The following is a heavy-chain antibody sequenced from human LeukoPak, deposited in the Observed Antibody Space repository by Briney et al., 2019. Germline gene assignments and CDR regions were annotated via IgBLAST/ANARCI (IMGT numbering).Heavy chain of an antibody. D-gene: IGHD2-15*01. CDR1: GGSINKSNW. J-gene: IGHJ3*02. V-gene: IGHV4-4*02. CDR3: AREPLDCNGGSCFGGDTAFDI. CDR2: IYHSGST. Sequence: SETLSLTCAVSGGSINKSNWWSWVRQPPGKGLERIGEIYHSGSTNYNPSLKSRVTISVDKSKNQFSLNLSSVTAADTAVYYCAREPLDCNGGSCFGGDTAFDIWGQGTMVSVSS.